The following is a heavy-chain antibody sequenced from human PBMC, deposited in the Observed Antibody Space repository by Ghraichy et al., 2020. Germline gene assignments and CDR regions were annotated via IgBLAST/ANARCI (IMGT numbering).Heavy chain of an antibody. J-gene: IGHJ4*02. CDR2: IKQDGSDK. D-gene: IGHD2-2*01. V-gene: IGHV3-7*03. Sequence: ETLSLTCATSGFTFSNYWMSWVRQAPGKGLEWVANIKQDGSDKYYLDAVKGRFTISRDNVKNSLDLQMNSLRAEDTAVYYCAREGTSGWYYFDYWGQGSLVTVSS. CDR1: GFTFSNYW. CDR3: AREGTSGWYYFDY.